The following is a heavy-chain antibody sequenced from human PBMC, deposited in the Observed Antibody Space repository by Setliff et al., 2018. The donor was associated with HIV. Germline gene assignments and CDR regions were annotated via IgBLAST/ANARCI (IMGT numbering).Heavy chain of an antibody. V-gene: IGHV5-51*01. J-gene: IGHJ3*01. CDR3: ARVGDTRGYYFYIFDL. Sequence: PWESLKISCQGSGYSFTSYWIGLVRQMPEKGLEWMGIINPIDSDLRYTPSFQGQVTISADKSISTAYLQWSSLKTSDTAMYYCARVGDTRGYYFYIFDLWGQGTMVTVSS. CDR2: INPIDSDL. CDR1: GYSFTSYW. D-gene: IGHD3-22*01.